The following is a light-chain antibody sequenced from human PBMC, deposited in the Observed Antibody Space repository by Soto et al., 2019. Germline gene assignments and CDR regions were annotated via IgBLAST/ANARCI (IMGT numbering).Light chain of an antibody. V-gene: IGLV2-14*01. J-gene: IGLJ3*02. CDR3: SSCTSRWV. CDR2: DVS. Sequence: QSALTQAASVSGSPGQSITISCTGTSSDVGGYNYVSWYQQHPGKAPKLMIYDVSNRPSGVSNRFSGSKSGNTASLTISGLQAEDEADYYCSSCTSRWVFGGGTKLTVL. CDR1: SSDVGGYNY.